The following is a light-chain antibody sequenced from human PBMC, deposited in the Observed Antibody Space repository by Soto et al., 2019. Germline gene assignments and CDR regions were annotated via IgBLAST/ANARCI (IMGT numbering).Light chain of an antibody. CDR2: KVS. CDR1: QSLVYSDGNSY. V-gene: IGKV2-30*01. Sequence: DVVMTQSTLSLPVTLGQPASISCRSSQSLVYSDGNSYLNWFQQRPGQSPRRVIYKVSNRDSGVPDRFSGSGSGTDFTLKISRVEAEDVGVYYFLQAPYWPWTFGQGTKVDI. CDR3: LQAPYWPWT. J-gene: IGKJ1*01.